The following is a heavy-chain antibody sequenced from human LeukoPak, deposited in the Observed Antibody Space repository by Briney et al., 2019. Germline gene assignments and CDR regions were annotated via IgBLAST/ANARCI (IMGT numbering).Heavy chain of an antibody. V-gene: IGHV3-30*03. CDR3: ARDFGDYVFSAFDI. Sequence: QAGGSLRLSCAASGFSFTSYNFHWVRQAPGKGLQWLGFISYDGNIKYEDSVKGRFTISRDNAKNSLYLQMNSLRAEDTAVYYCARDFGDYVFSAFDIWGQGTMVTVSS. J-gene: IGHJ3*02. CDR2: ISYDGNIK. CDR1: GFSFTSYN. D-gene: IGHD4-17*01.